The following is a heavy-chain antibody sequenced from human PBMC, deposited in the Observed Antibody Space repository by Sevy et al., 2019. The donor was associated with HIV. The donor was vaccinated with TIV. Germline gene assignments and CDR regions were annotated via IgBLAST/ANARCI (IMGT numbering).Heavy chain of an antibody. CDR2: IKQDGSEK. V-gene: IGHV3-7*01. J-gene: IGHJ4*02. Sequence: GGSLRLSCAASGFTFSSYWMSWVRQAPGKGLEWVANIKQDGSEKYYVDSVKGRFTISRDNAKNSLYLQMNSLRAEDTAVYYCEPSGVYYGDYFYYWGQGTLVTVSS. CDR3: EPSGVYYGDYFYY. CDR1: GFTFSSYW. D-gene: IGHD4-17*01.